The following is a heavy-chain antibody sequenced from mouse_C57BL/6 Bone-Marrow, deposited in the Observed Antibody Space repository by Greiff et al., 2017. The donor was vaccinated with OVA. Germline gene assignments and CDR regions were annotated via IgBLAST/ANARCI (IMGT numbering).Heavy chain of an antibody. J-gene: IGHJ3*01. CDR1: GYAFSSYW. D-gene: IGHD2-5*01. V-gene: IGHV1-80*01. CDR2: IYPGDGDT. CDR3: ARQEAYYSNSWFAY. Sequence: VMLVESGAELVKPGASVKISCKASGYAFSSYWMNWVKQRPGKGLEWIGQIYPGDGDTNYNGKFKGKATLTADKSSSTAYMQLSSLTSEDSAVYFCARQEAYYSNSWFAYWGQGTLVTVSA.